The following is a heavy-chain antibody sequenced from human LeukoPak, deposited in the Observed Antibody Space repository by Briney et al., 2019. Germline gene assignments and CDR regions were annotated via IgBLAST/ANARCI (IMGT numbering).Heavy chain of an antibody. Sequence: ASVKVSCKASGYTFTSYYMHWVRQAPGQGLEWMGIINPSGGSTSYAQKFQGRVTMTRDTSTSTVYMELSSLRSEDTAVYYCARDPRVVIMDFYYYYYGMDVRGQGTTVTVSS. D-gene: IGHD3-3*01. CDR1: GYTFTSYY. J-gene: IGHJ6*02. CDR2: INPSGGST. CDR3: ARDPRVVIMDFYYYYYGMDV. V-gene: IGHV1-46*01.